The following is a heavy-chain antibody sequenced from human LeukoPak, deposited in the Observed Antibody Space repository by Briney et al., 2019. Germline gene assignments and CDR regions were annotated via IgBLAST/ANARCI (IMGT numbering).Heavy chain of an antibody. Sequence: GGSLRLSCAASGFTFSSYSMNWVRQAPGKGLEWVSSISSSSSYIYYADSVKGRFTISRDNAKNSLYLQMNSLGAEDTAVYYCASEILTGPTDAFDIWGQGTMVTVSS. CDR2: ISSSSSYI. J-gene: IGHJ3*02. CDR1: GFTFSSYS. V-gene: IGHV3-21*01. CDR3: ASEILTGPTDAFDI. D-gene: IGHD3-9*01.